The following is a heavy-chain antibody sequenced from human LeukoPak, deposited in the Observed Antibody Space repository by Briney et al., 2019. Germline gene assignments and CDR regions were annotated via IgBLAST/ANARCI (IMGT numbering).Heavy chain of an antibody. CDR1: GFTFSSYE. Sequence: PGGSLRLSCAASGFTFSSYEMSWVRQAPGKGLEWVSYISSSGSTIYYADSVKGRFTISRDNAKKSLYLQMNSLRAEDTAVYYCASDGRWELHDYWGQGTLVTVSS. D-gene: IGHD1-26*01. CDR3: ASDGRWELHDY. CDR2: ISSSGSTI. J-gene: IGHJ4*02. V-gene: IGHV3-48*03.